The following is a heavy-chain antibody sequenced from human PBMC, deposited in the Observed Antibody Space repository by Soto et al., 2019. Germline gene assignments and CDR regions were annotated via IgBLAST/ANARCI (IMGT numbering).Heavy chain of an antibody. CDR1: GGSISSYY. J-gene: IGHJ6*02. V-gene: IGHV4-59*01. Sequence: QVQLQESGPGLVKPSETLSLTCTVSGGSISSYYWSWIRQPPGKGLEWIGYIYYSGSTNYNPSLKRRVTISGDTSKNQFSLKLSSVTAADTAVYYCARDRVVPAARVYYGMDVWGQGTTVTVSS. D-gene: IGHD2-2*01. CDR3: ARDRVVPAARVYYGMDV. CDR2: IYYSGST.